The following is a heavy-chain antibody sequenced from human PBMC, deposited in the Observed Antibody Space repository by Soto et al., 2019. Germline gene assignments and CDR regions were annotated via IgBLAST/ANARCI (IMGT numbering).Heavy chain of an antibody. D-gene: IGHD6-19*01. CDR1: GSEFSNYA. J-gene: IGHJ4*02. V-gene: IGHV3-23*01. Sequence: GGSLRLSCVASGSEFSNYAMSWVRQAPGKGLEWVSISSASGRSRYHADSVKGRFTISRDNSKNTLYLHMTNLRAEDTAVYYCAKDGNWLDVYFDVWGQGTPVTVSS. CDR2: SSASGRSR. CDR3: AKDGNWLDVYFDV.